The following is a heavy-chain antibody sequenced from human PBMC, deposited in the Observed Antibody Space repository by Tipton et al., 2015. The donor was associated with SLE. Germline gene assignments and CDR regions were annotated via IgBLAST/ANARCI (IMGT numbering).Heavy chain of an antibody. V-gene: IGHV3-15*01. CDR2: IKSKADGGTT. CDR1: GSTFTNAW. J-gene: IGHJ4*02. CDR3: IPRGYSGY. D-gene: IGHD5-12*01. Sequence: SLRLSCPVSGSTFTNAWMSWVRQAPGKGLEWVGRIKSKADGGTTDYVAPVKGRFTMSRDDSKNTLYLQMNSLKTEDTAVYYCIPRGYSGYWGQGTLVTVSS.